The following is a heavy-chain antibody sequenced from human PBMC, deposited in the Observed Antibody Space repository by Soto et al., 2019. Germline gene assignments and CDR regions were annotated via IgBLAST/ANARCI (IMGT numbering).Heavy chain of an antibody. CDR1: GYSFTSYW. CDR2: IDPSDSYT. Sequence: PGESLKISCKGSGYSFTSYWISWVRQMPGKGLEWVGRIDPSDSYTNYSPSFQGHVTISADKSISTAYLQWSSLKASDTAMYYCALAGGSGTFWQGYYYGMDVWGQGTTVTVSS. V-gene: IGHV5-10-1*01. CDR3: ALAGGSGTFWQGYYYGMDV. J-gene: IGHJ6*02. D-gene: IGHD3-10*01.